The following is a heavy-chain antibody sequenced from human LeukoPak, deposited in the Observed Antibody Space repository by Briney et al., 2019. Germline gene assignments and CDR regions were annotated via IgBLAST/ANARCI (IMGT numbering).Heavy chain of an antibody. Sequence: ASVKVSCKASGYTFTSYGISWVRQAPGQGLEWMGWISAYNGNTNYAQKLQGRVTMTTDTSTSTAHMELRSLRSDDTAVYYCARGRDGGNGYYYYYYMDVWGKGTTVTVSS. CDR1: GYTFTSYG. J-gene: IGHJ6*03. CDR2: ISAYNGNT. D-gene: IGHD4-23*01. V-gene: IGHV1-18*01. CDR3: ARGRDGGNGYYYYYYMDV.